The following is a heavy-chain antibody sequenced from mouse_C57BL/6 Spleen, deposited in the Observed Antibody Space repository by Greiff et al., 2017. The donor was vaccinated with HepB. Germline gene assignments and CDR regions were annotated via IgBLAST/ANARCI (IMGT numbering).Heavy chain of an antibody. CDR2: ISYDGSN. J-gene: IGHJ2*01. Sequence: EVQLQESGPGLVKPSQSLSLTCSVTGYSITSGYYWNWIRQFPGNKLEWMGYISYDGSNNYNPSLKNRISITRDTSKNQFFLKLNSVTTEDTATYYCARGGRYFDYWGQGTTLTVSS. CDR1: GYSITSGYY. CDR3: ARGGRYFDY. V-gene: IGHV3-6*01.